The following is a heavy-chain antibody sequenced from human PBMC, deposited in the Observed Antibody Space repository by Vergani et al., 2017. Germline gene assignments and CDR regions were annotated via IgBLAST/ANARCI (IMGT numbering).Heavy chain of an antibody. CDR1: GYTFTSYG. CDR2: ISAYNGNT. J-gene: IGHJ5*02. D-gene: IGHD6-19*01. CDR3: ARDHSSGWYGLYNWFDP. V-gene: IGHV1-18*01. Sequence: QVQLVQSGAEVKKPGASVKVSCKASGYTFTSYGISWVRQAPGQGLEWMGWISAYNGNTNYAQKPQGRVTMTTDTSTSTAYMELRSLRSDDTAVYYCARDHSSGWYGLYNWFDPWGQGTLVTVSS.